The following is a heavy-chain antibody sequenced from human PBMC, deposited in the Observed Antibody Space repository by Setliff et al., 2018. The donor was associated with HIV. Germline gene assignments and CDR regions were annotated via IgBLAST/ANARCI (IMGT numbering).Heavy chain of an antibody. CDR3: TRDHTPPPNYDFWSGQLDLRNIFYYMDV. Sequence: ASVKVSCKASGGTFSSYAISWARQAPGQGLEWMGCINCNAGNPTYAHGFTGRFVFSVDTPVSTAYLRIFNLKAEDTAVYYCTRDHTPPPNYDFWSGQLDLRNIFYYMDVWGTGSPVTVSS. CDR1: GGTFSSYA. J-gene: IGHJ6*03. CDR2: INCNAGNP. D-gene: IGHD3-3*01. V-gene: IGHV7-4-1*01.